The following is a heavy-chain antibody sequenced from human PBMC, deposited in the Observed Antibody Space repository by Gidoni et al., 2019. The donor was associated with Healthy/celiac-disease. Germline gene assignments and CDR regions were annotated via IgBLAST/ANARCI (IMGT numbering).Heavy chain of an antibody. CDR2: ISWYGGST. J-gene: IGHJ4*02. V-gene: IGHV3-43*01. CDR3: AKSGHYYDSSGYLPPYYFDY. Sequence: EVQLVESGGVVVQPGGSRRFSCAASGFPFDDYTMHWVRQAPGKGLEWVSLISWYGGSTYYADSVKGRFTISRDNSKNSLYLQMNSLRTEDTALYYCAKSGHYYDSSGYLPPYYFDYWGQGTLVTVSS. D-gene: IGHD3-22*01. CDR1: GFPFDDYT.